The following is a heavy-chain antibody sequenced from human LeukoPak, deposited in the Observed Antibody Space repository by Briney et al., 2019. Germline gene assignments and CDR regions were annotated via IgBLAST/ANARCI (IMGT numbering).Heavy chain of an antibody. Sequence: ASVKVSCKTSGYTFTSYGMHWVRQAPGQRLEWMAWINGGNDDAKYSQKFQGRVTITRDTSASTAYMELSSLRSGDTAVYYCARDTGAREGNTAMVVWGQGTLVTVSS. CDR3: ARDTGAREGNTAMVV. CDR1: GYTFTSYG. D-gene: IGHD5-18*01. CDR2: INGGNDDA. V-gene: IGHV1-3*01. J-gene: IGHJ4*02.